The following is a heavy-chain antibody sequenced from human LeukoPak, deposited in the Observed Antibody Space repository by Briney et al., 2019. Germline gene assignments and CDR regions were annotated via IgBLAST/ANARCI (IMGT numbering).Heavy chain of an antibody. CDR2: INAGNGNT. Sequence: GASVKVSCKASGYTFTSYAMHWVRQAPGQRLEWMGWINAGNGNTKYSQKFQGRVTITRDTSASTAYMELSSLRSEDTAVYYCARADYYDSRNLEYIDYWGQGTLVTVSS. V-gene: IGHV1-3*01. D-gene: IGHD3-22*01. J-gene: IGHJ4*02. CDR1: GYTFTSYA. CDR3: ARADYYDSRNLEYIDY.